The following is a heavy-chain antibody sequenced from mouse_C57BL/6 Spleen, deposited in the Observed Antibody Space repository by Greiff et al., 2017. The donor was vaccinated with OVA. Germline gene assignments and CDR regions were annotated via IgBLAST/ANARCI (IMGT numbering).Heavy chain of an antibody. CDR2: IDPETGGT. CDR3: TRKGVASPYAMDY. CDR1: GYTFTDYE. V-gene: IGHV1-15*01. J-gene: IGHJ4*01. D-gene: IGHD6-1*01. Sequence: QVHVKQSGAELVRPGASVTLSCKASGYTFTDYEMHWVKQTPVHGLEWIGAIDPETGGTAYNQKFKGKAILTADKSSSTAYMELRSLTSEDSAVYYCTRKGVASPYAMDYWGQGTSVTVSS.